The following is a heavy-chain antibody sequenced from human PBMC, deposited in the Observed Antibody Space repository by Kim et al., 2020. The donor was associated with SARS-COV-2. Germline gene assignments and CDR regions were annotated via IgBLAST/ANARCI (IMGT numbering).Heavy chain of an antibody. J-gene: IGHJ4*02. CDR3: AREGYDSSGWPIDY. Sequence: VDSVKGRFTISRDNAKNSLYLQMNSLRAEDTAVYYCAREGYDSSGWPIDYWGQGTLVTVSS. D-gene: IGHD3-22*01. V-gene: IGHV3-7*01.